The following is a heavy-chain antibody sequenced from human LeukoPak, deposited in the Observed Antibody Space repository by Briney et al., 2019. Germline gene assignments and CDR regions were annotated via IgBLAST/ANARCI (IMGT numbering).Heavy chain of an antibody. CDR3: ARDLYGSGSIPDY. Sequence: HPGGSLRLSCAASGFTFSRYAMHWVRQAPGKGLEYVSGINSNGGTTYYARSVKGRFTISRDNAKNTLFLQMNSLRAEDTAVYYCARDLYGSGSIPDYWGQGTLVTVSS. D-gene: IGHD3-10*01. J-gene: IGHJ4*02. CDR1: GFTFSRYA. V-gene: IGHV3-64*01. CDR2: INSNGGTT.